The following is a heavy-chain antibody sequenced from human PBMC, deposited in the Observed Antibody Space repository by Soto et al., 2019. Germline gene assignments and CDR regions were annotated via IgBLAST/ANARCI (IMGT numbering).Heavy chain of an antibody. CDR2: IWYDGSNK. CDR3: ARDRVAVAGRQWYFQH. Sequence: QVQLVESGGGVVQPGRSLRLSCAASGFTFSSYGMHWVRQAPGKGLEWVAVIWYDGSNKYYADSVKGRFTISRDNSKNKLYLQMNSLRAEDTAVYYCARDRVAVAGRQWYFQHWGQGTLVTVSS. CDR1: GFTFSSYG. V-gene: IGHV3-33*01. J-gene: IGHJ1*01. D-gene: IGHD6-19*01.